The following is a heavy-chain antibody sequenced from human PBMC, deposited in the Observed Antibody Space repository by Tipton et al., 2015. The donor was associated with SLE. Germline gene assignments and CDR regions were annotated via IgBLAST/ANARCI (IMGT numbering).Heavy chain of an antibody. CDR3: AIDRGWGSSREVDY. V-gene: IGHV3-7*01. Sequence: SLRLSCAASGFTFSRHWMNWVRQAPGKGLEWVANIKEDGSEKYHVDSVKGRFTISRDNAKNSLYLQMNSLRAEDTAVYYCAIDRGWGSSREVDYWGQGTLVTVSS. J-gene: IGHJ4*02. CDR1: GFTFSRHW. D-gene: IGHD7-27*01. CDR2: IKEDGSEK.